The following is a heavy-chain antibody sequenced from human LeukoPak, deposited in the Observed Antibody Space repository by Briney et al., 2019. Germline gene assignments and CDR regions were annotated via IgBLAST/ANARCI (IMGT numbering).Heavy chain of an antibody. Sequence: SETLSLTCTVSGYSISSGYYWGWIRQPPGKGLEWIGSGSTYYNPSLKSRVTISVDTSKNQFSLKLSSVTAADTAVYYCARVATFNWFDPWGQGTLVTVSS. CDR2: SGST. CDR1: GYSISSGYY. V-gene: IGHV4-38-2*02. J-gene: IGHJ5*02. CDR3: ARVATFNWFDP. D-gene: IGHD2-15*01.